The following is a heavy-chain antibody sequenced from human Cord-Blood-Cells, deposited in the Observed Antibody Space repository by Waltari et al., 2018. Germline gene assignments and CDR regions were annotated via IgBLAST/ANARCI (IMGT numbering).Heavy chain of an antibody. J-gene: IGHJ4*02. V-gene: IGHV3-30*18. D-gene: IGHD1-1*01. CDR2: ISYDGSNK. CDR1: GFTFSSYG. Sequence: QVQLVESGGGVVQPGRSLRLSCAHSGFTFSSYGMQWVRQAPGKGLEWVAVISYDGSNKYYADSVKGRFTISRDNSKNTLYLQMNSLRAEDTAVYYCAKHSPNWNYFDYWGQGTLVTVSS. CDR3: AKHSPNWNYFDY.